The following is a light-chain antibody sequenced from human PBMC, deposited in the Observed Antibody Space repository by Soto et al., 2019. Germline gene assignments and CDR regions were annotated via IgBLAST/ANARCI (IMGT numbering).Light chain of an antibody. V-gene: IGKV1-5*01. Sequence: DIQMTHSPSSLSASVGDRVTITCLASQSISSWLAWYQQKPGKAPKLLMYDASSLEGGVPSRFSGSGSGTEFTLTISSLQPDDFATYHCQQYSSFSTFGQGTMVDIK. CDR3: QQYSSFST. J-gene: IGKJ1*01. CDR2: DAS. CDR1: QSISSW.